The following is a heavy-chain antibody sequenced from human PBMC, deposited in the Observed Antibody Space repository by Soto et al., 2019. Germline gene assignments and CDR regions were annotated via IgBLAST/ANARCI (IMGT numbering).Heavy chain of an antibody. J-gene: IGHJ4*02. CDR3: ARADEVVVTAIGY. D-gene: IGHD2-21*02. Sequence: PSETLSLTCTVSGGSISSGDYYWSWIRQPPGKGLEWIGYIYYSGSTNYNPSLKSRVTISVDTSKNQFSLKLSSVTAADTAVYYCARADEVVVTAIGYWGQGTLVTVSS. V-gene: IGHV4-61*08. CDR2: IYYSGST. CDR1: GGSISSGDYY.